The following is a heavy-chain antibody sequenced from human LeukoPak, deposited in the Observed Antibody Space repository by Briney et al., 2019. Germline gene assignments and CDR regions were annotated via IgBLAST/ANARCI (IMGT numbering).Heavy chain of an antibody. Sequence: GGSLRLSCAASGFTFSSYGMHWVRQAPGKGLEWVAVISYDGSNKYYADSVKGRFTISRDNSKNTLYLQMNSLRAEDTAVYYCAKDSGSCPTWFDYWGQGTLVTVSS. D-gene: IGHD1-26*01. V-gene: IGHV3-30*18. CDR3: AKDSGSCPTWFDY. CDR1: GFTFSSYG. J-gene: IGHJ4*02. CDR2: ISYDGSNK.